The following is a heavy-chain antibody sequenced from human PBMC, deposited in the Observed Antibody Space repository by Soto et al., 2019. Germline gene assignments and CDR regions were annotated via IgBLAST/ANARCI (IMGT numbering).Heavy chain of an antibody. CDR1: GFTFSDYY. Sequence: GGSLRLSCAASGFTFSDYYMSWIRQAPGKGLEWVSYISSSGSTIYYADSVKGRFTISRDNAKNSLYLQMNSLRAEDTAVYYCARDRNQAVVAATSYYYYYYMDVWGKGTTVTVSS. D-gene: IGHD2-15*01. CDR2: ISSSGSTI. CDR3: ARDRNQAVVAATSYYYYYYMDV. V-gene: IGHV3-11*01. J-gene: IGHJ6*03.